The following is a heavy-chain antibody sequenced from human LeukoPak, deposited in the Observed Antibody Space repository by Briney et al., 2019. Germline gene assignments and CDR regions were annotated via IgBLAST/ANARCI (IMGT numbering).Heavy chain of an antibody. CDR2: ISSSSSYI. Sequence: GGSLRLSCAASGFTFSSYSMNWVRQAPGKGLEWVSSISSSSSYIYYADSVKGRFTISRDNAKNSLYLQMNSLRAEDTAVYYCARDRGSSSRYYYYYYYMDVWGKGTTVTVSS. CDR1: GFTFSSYS. V-gene: IGHV3-21*01. CDR3: ARDRGSSSRYYYYYYYMDV. D-gene: IGHD6-6*01. J-gene: IGHJ6*03.